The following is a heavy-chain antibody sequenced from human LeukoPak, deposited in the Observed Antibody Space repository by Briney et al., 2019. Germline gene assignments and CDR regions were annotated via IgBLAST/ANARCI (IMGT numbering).Heavy chain of an antibody. CDR1: GFTFTSYA. V-gene: IGHV3-23*01. CDR2: ISATTRIT. J-gene: IGHJ4*02. D-gene: IGHD4-17*01. CDR3: ASLGLTTVTDFDY. Sequence: GGSLRLSCEASGFTFTSYAMSWVRQPPGKGLEWVSAISATTRITYYADSVKGRFTISRDNSKNTLYLQMNSLRAEDTAVYYCASLGLTTVTDFDYWGQGTLVTVSS.